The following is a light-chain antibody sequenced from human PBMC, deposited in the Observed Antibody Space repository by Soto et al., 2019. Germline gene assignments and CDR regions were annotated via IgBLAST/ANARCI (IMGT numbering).Light chain of an antibody. CDR2: GAS. J-gene: IGKJ5*01. V-gene: IGKV3-20*01. Sequence: EIVLTQSPGTLSLSPGERATLSCRASQRVSSSYLAWYQQKPVQAPRLLIYGASSRATGIPDRFSGSGSGTDFTLTISRLEPEDFAVYYCQQYGSSPGYTFGQGTRLEIK. CDR1: QRVSSSY. CDR3: QQYGSSPGYT.